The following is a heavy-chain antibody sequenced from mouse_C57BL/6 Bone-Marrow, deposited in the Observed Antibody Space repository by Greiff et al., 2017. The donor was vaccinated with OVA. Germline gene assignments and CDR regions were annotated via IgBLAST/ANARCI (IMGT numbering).Heavy chain of an antibody. D-gene: IGHD1-1*02. CDR3: TRYYLYYFDY. CDR2: IDPESGGT. CDR1: GYTFTDYE. Sequence: VQLQQSGAELVRPGASVTLSCKASGYTFTDYEMHWVKQTPVHGLEWIGAIDPESGGTAYKQKFKGRAILTADKSSSTAYMELRSLTAEDSAVYYCTRYYLYYFDYWGQGTTLTVSS. J-gene: IGHJ2*01. V-gene: IGHV1-15*01.